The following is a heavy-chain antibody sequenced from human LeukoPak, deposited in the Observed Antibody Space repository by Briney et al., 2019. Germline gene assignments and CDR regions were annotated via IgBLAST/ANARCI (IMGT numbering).Heavy chain of an antibody. J-gene: IGHJ6*03. Sequence: PGGSLRLSCAASGFTFTIFGFNWVRQAPGKVPEWVSYIDARSGITYYADSVQGRFAISRDNAQESVFLQMNSLRADDTAVYYCARHYRSYYGSGSPYYYYMDVWGKGTTVTVSS. CDR2: IDARSGIT. V-gene: IGHV3-48*01. D-gene: IGHD3-10*01. CDR1: GFTFTIFG. CDR3: ARHYRSYYGSGSPYYYYMDV.